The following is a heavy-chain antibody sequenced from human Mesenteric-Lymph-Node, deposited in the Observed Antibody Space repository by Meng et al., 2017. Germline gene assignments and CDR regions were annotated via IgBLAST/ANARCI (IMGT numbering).Heavy chain of an antibody. V-gene: IGHV1-18*01. CDR3: GSGPTSTRVVANS. J-gene: IGHJ4*02. CDR2: LRAYDDNT. Sequence: AGAADKKPRRPVQVPCKAYGSAFNSYDISWVRQVHGQGLVWKGCLRAYDDNTIYAQKSQGIVTMTTDTSTSIAYKELRSLRSDDTAVYYCGSGPTSTRVVANSWGQGTLVTVSS. CDR1: GSAFNSYD. D-gene: IGHD1-1*01.